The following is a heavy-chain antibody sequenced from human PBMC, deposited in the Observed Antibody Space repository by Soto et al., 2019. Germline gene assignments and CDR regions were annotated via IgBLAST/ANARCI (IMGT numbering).Heavy chain of an antibody. D-gene: IGHD3-10*01. Sequence: QVQLVQSGAEVKKHGASVKVSCKASGYTFTSYDINWVRQATGQGLEWMGWMNPNSGNTGYAQKFQGRVTMTRNNSISTAYMELSSLRSEDTAVYYCERVTMVRGGGIDPWGQGTLVTVSS. J-gene: IGHJ5*02. V-gene: IGHV1-8*01. CDR2: MNPNSGNT. CDR1: GYTFTSYD. CDR3: ERVTMVRGGGIDP.